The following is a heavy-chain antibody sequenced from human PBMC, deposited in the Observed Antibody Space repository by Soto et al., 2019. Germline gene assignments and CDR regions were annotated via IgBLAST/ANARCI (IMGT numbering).Heavy chain of an antibody. D-gene: IGHD2-21*02. CDR3: ARLSTVTALYFDY. Sequence: SETLSLTCTVSGGSISSSSHYWGWIRQPPGKGLESIANIYYDGSTYYNPSLKSRVTISLDTSKNQFSLKLSSVTAADTAVYYCARLSTVTALYFDYWGQGTLVTVSS. CDR2: IYYDGST. CDR1: GGSISSSSHY. V-gene: IGHV4-39*01. J-gene: IGHJ4*02.